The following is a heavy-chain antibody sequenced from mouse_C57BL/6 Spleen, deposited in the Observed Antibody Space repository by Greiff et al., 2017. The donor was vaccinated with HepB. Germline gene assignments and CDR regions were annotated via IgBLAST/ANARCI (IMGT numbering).Heavy chain of an antibody. J-gene: IGHJ3*01. CDR3: ARGETGTGWFAY. V-gene: IGHV1-69*01. CDR2: IDPSDSYT. D-gene: IGHD4-1*01. Sequence: QVQLQQPGAELVMPGASVKLSCKASGYTFTSYWMHWVKQRPGQGLEWIGEIDPSDSYTNYNQKFKGKSTLTVDKSSSTAYMQLSSLTSEDSAVYYCARGETGTGWFAYWGQGTLVTVSA. CDR1: GYTFTSYW.